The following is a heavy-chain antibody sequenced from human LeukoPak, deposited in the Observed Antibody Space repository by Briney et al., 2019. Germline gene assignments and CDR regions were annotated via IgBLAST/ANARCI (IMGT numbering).Heavy chain of an antibody. V-gene: IGHV3-48*01. D-gene: IGHD5-12*01. CDR2: ISSSSSTI. Sequence: PGGSLRLSCAASGFTFSSYSMNWVRQAPGKGLEWVSYISSSSSTIYYADSVKGRFTISRDNAKNSLYLQMNSLRAEDTALYYCAKDIGRYGYDWGVDFDYWGQGTLVTVSS. J-gene: IGHJ4*02. CDR3: AKDIGRYGYDWGVDFDY. CDR1: GFTFSSYS.